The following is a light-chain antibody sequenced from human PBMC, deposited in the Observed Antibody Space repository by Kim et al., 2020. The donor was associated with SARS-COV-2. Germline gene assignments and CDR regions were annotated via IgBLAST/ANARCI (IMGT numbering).Light chain of an antibody. Sequence: VSPGERGTLSCSASQSVSNKLAWYKQKPGQAPRPLIYGASTRATGIPARFSGSGSGTDFTLTISSLQSEDFADYYCLQYNNWPRTFGQGTKVDIK. CDR3: LQYNNWPRT. CDR2: GAS. CDR1: QSVSNK. J-gene: IGKJ1*01. V-gene: IGKV3-15*01.